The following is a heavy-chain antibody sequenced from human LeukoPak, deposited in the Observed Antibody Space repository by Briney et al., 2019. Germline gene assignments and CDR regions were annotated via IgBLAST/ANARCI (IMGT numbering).Heavy chain of an antibody. CDR3: AKDMSQRFLEGPAFGI. V-gene: IGHV3-9*03. J-gene: IGHJ3*02. CDR1: GFTFDDYA. Sequence: GGSLRLSCAASGFTFDDYAMHWVRQAPGKGLEWVSGISWNSGSIGYADSVKGRFTISRDNAKNSLYLQMNSLRAEDMALYYCAKDMSQRFLEGPAFGIWGQGTMVTVSS. CDR2: ISWNSGSI. D-gene: IGHD3-3*01.